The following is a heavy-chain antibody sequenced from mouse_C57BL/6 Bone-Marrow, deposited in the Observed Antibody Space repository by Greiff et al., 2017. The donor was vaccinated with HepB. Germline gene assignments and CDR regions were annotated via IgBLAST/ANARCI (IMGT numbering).Heavy chain of an antibody. J-gene: IGHJ3*01. CDR2: IHPNSGST. V-gene: IGHV1-64*01. CDR3: ARFTTVVEAY. D-gene: IGHD1-1*01. Sequence: QVQLQQPGAELVKPGASVKLSCKASGYTFTSYWMHWVKQRPGQGLEWIGRIHPNSGSTNYNEKFKSKATLTVDKSSSTAYMQLSSLTSEDSAVYYCARFTTVVEAYWGQGTLVTVSA. CDR1: GYTFTSYW.